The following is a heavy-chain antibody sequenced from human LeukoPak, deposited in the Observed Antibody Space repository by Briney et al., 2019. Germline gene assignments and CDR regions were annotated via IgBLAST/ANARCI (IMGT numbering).Heavy chain of an antibody. CDR2: IYYSGST. D-gene: IGHD3-10*01. Sequence: SETLSLTCTVSGGSISSYYWSWIRQPPGKGLEWIGYIYYSGSTNYNPSLKSRVTISVDTSKNQFSLKLSSVTAADTAVYYCARVTRGGSGSYFTTDFDYWGQGTLVTVSS. CDR3: ARVTRGGSGSYFTTDFDY. CDR1: GGSISSYY. V-gene: IGHV4-59*01. J-gene: IGHJ4*02.